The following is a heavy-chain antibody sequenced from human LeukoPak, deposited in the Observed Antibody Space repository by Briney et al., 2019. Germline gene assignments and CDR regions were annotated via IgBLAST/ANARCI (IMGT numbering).Heavy chain of an antibody. V-gene: IGHV3-23*01. CDR2: ISGSGGST. D-gene: IGHD2-2*02. CDR3: AKDLRDIEVVPAAIGYYYYYMDV. Sequence: AGGSLRLSCAASGFTFRSYAMSWVRQAPGKGLEWVSAISGSGGSTYYADSVKGRFTISRDNSKNTLYLQMNSLRAEDTAVYYCAKDLRDIEVVPAAIGYYYYYMDVWGKGTTVTVSS. CDR1: GFTFRSYA. J-gene: IGHJ6*03.